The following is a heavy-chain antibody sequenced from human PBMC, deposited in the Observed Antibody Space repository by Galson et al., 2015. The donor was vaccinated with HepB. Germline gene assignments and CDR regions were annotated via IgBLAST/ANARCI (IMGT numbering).Heavy chain of an antibody. CDR1: GYSFTSYW. Sequence: AEVKKPGESLKISCKGSGYSFTSYWIGWVRQMPGKGLEGMGIIYPGDSDTRYSPSFQGQVTISADKSISTAYLQWSSLKASDTAMYYCARPVAGYGESGYFDSWGQGTLVTVSS. J-gene: IGHJ4*02. D-gene: IGHD6-19*01. CDR2: IYPGDSDT. CDR3: ARPVAGYGESGYFDS. V-gene: IGHV5-51*03.